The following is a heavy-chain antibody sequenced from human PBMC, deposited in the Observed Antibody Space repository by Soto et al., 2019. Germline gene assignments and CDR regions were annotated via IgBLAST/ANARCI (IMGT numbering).Heavy chain of an antibody. Sequence: SVKVSCKASGGTFSSYAISWVRQAPGQGLEWMGGIIPIFGTANYAQKFQGRVTITADESTSTVYMELSSLRSEDTAVYYCARERSYYATFDYWGQGTLVTVSS. CDR1: GGTFSSYA. CDR3: ARERSYYATFDY. D-gene: IGHD1-26*01. V-gene: IGHV1-69*13. CDR2: IIPIFGTA. J-gene: IGHJ4*02.